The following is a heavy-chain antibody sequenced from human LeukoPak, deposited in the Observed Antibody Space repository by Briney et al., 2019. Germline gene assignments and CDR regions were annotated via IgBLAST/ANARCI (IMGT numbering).Heavy chain of an antibody. Sequence: PGGSLRLSCAASGFAFSSYGMHWVRQAPGKGLEWVAIIWYDGSNKYYADSVKGRFTISRDNSKNTLYLQMNSLRAEDTAVYYCARDWGVVVAATFDSDIWGQGTMVTVSS. V-gene: IGHV3-33*01. CDR2: IWYDGSNK. D-gene: IGHD2-15*01. J-gene: IGHJ3*02. CDR3: ARDWGVVVAATFDSDI. CDR1: GFAFSSYG.